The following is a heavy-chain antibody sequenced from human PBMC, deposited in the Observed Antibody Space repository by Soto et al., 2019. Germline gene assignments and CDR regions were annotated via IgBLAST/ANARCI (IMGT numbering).Heavy chain of an antibody. Sequence: ASVKVSCKASGYTFTSSDINWVRQATGQGLEWMGWINPNSGNTGYAQKFQGRVTMTRNTSISTAYMELSSLRSEDTAMYYCARGTPRSDSFAYWGQGTLVTVSS. D-gene: IGHD2-15*01. CDR3: ARGTPRSDSFAY. CDR1: GYTFTSSD. CDR2: INPNSGNT. J-gene: IGHJ4*02. V-gene: IGHV1-8*01.